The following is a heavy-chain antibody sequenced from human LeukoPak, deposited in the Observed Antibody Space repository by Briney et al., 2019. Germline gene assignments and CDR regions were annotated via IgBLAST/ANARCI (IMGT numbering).Heavy chain of an antibody. CDR2: ISGSGGST. Sequence: GGSLRLSCAASGFTFSSYAMSWVRQAPGKGLEWVSAISGSGGSTYYADSVKGRFTISRDNSKNELYLQTNSLRAEDTAVYYWAKDIRGGYNFGYAFDSWGQGTMVTVSS. J-gene: IGHJ3*02. V-gene: IGHV3-23*01. CDR3: AKDIRGGYNFGYAFDS. D-gene: IGHD5-24*01. CDR1: GFTFSSYA.